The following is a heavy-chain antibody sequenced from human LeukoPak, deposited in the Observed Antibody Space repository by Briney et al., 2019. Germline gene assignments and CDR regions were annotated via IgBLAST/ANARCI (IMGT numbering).Heavy chain of an antibody. CDR3: ARERTQARETLQYSGYDWGPFDY. J-gene: IGHJ4*02. Sequence: VASVKVSCKASGYTFTGYYMHWVRQAPGQGLEWMGWINPNSGGTNYAQKFQGRVTMTRDTSISTAYMELSRLRSDDTAVYYCARERTQARETLQYSGYDWGPFDYWGQGTLVTVSS. CDR1: GYTFTGYY. D-gene: IGHD5-12*01. V-gene: IGHV1-2*02. CDR2: INPNSGGT.